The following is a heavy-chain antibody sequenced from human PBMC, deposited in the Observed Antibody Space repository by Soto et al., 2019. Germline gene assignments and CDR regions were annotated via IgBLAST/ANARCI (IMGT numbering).Heavy chain of an antibody. CDR2: LYWNDDN. CDR1: GFSLSTTAVG. V-gene: IGHV2-5*01. J-gene: IGHJ4*02. D-gene: IGHD6-19*01. Sequence: QITLKESGPTLVKPTQTLTLTCTFSGFSLSTTAVGVGWIRQPPGKPLEWLALLYWNDDNHYRPYLKSRLTLTKDTSKNQVVLTMTNMDLVDTATYYCAHGSGWLFDYWGQGTLVTVSS. CDR3: AHGSGWLFDY.